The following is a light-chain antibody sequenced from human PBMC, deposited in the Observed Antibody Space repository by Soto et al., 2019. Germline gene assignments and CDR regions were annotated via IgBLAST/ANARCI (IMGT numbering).Light chain of an antibody. Sequence: IVLTQSPGTLSLSPGERATLSCRASQSVSSYLAWYQQKPGQAPRLLIYDASNRATGIPARFSGSGSGTDFTLTISSLEPEDFAVYYCQQRSAWPPVTFGQGTRLEIK. CDR2: DAS. CDR1: QSVSSY. J-gene: IGKJ5*01. V-gene: IGKV3-11*01. CDR3: QQRSAWPPVT.